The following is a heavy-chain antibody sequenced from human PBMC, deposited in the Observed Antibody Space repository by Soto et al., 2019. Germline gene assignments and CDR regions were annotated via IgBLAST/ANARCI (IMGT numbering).Heavy chain of an antibody. J-gene: IGHJ2*01. CDR2: ISYDGSNK. CDR1: GFTFSSYA. Sequence: QVQLVESGGGVVQPGRSLRLSCAASGFTFSSYAMHWVRQAPGKGLEWVAVISYDGSNKYYADSVKRRFTISRDNSKNTLYLQINILRAVDTAVYYCAIDPLLSTAMVLSYFDLWGRGTLVTVSS. D-gene: IGHD5-18*01. V-gene: IGHV3-30-3*01. CDR3: AIDPLLSTAMVLSYFDL.